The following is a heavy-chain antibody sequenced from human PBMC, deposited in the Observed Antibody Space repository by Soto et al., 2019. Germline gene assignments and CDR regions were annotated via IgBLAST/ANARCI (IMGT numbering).Heavy chain of an antibody. CDR2: MNPNCGNT. CDR1: GYTFTSYD. D-gene: IGHD3-3*01. CDR3: ARRGRDLWNEVEDY. V-gene: IGHV1-8*01. Sequence: QVQLVQSGAEVKKPGASVKVSCKASGYTFTSYDINWVRQATGQGLEWMGWMNPNCGNTGYAQKFQGRVTXXRXTPXRTAYMELSSLRSEATAVYYCARRGRDLWNEVEDYWGQGTLVTVSS. J-gene: IGHJ4*02.